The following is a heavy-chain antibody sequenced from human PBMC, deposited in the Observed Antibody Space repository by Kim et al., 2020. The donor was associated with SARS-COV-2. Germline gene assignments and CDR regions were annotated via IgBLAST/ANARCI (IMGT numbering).Heavy chain of an antibody. V-gene: IGHV4-61*01. CDR2: IYYSGST. CDR3: ARVSGSYHIDY. CDR1: GGSVSSGSYY. D-gene: IGHD1-26*01. J-gene: IGHJ4*02. Sequence: SETLSLTCTVSGGSVSSGSYYWSWIRQPPGKGLEWIGYIYYSGSTNYNPSLKSRVTISVDTSKNQFSLKLSSVTAADTAVYYCARVSGSYHIDYWGQGTLVTVSS.